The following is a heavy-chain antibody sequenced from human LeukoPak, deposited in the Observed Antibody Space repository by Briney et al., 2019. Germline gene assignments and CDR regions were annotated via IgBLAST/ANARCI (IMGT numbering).Heavy chain of an antibody. CDR1: GGSFSGYY. D-gene: IGHD1-26*01. CDR2: INHSGST. J-gene: IGHJ5*02. CDR3: ARGLVGATTRDWFDP. V-gene: IGHV4-34*01. Sequence: SETLSLTCAVYGGSFSGYYWSWIRQPPGKGLEWIGEINHSGSTNYNPSLKSRVTISVDTSKNQFSLKLSSVTAADTAVYYCARGLVGATTRDWFDPWGQGTLVTVSS.